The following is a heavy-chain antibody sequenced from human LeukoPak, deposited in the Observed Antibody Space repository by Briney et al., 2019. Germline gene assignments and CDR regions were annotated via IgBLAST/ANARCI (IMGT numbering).Heavy chain of an antibody. D-gene: IGHD2-15*01. J-gene: IGHJ4*02. CDR2: ICANDGNT. V-gene: IGHV3-23*01. Sequence: QSGGSLRLSCAASGFTFNNYVMNWVRQAPGKGLEWVSVICANDGNTYYADAVKGRFTISRDNSKDTLYLQMDSLRAEDTAVYYCAKGSGSSCYSPCDYWGQGILVTVSS. CDR3: AKGSGSSCYSPCDY. CDR1: GFTFNNYV.